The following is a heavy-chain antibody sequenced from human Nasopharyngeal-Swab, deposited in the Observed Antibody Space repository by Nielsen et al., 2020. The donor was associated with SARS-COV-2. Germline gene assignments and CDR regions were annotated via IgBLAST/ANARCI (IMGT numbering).Heavy chain of an antibody. D-gene: IGHD2-15*01. Sequence: GSSLEISCAASGFTFNSYGMHWVRQAPGKGLEWVAVIWYDGSNKYYADSVKGRFIISRDNSKNTLYLQMNSLRAEDTAVYYCANGPAGSYWYFDLWGRGTLVTVSS. CDR3: ANGPAGSYWYFDL. CDR2: IWYDGSNK. CDR1: GFTFNSYG. J-gene: IGHJ2*01. V-gene: IGHV3-33*06.